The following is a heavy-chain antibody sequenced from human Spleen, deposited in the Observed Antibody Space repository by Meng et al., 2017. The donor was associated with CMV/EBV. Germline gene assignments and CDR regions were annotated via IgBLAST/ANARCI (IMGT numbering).Heavy chain of an antibody. V-gene: IGHV3-30*02. Sequence: GESLKISCAASGFTFSSDGMHWVRQAPGKGLEWVAFIRYDGSNKYYADSVKGRFTISRDNSKNTLYLQMNSLRAEDTAVYYCAKDLTNEDIVVVPAAPQDYYYYGMDVWGQGTTVTVSS. J-gene: IGHJ6*02. D-gene: IGHD2-2*01. CDR3: AKDLTNEDIVVVPAAPQDYYYYGMDV. CDR2: IRYDGSNK. CDR1: GFTFSSDG.